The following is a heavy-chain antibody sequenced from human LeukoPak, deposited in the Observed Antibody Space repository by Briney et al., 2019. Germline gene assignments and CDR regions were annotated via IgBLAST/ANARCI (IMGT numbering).Heavy chain of an antibody. J-gene: IGHJ5*01. CDR2: ISSGGSTI. CDR3: ASINNWVDS. Sequence: GGSLRLSCAASGFSFSNSEMNWVRQAPGKGLEWVSYISSGGSTIYYADSVKGRFTISRDNAKNLLYLQMNSLRADDTAVYYCASINNWVDSWGQGTLVTVSS. V-gene: IGHV3-48*03. CDR1: GFSFSNSE.